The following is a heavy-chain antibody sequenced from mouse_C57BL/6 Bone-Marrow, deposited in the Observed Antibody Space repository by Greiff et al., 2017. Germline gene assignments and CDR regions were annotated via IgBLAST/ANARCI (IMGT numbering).Heavy chain of an antibody. CDR3: VRPLWRDWYFDV. D-gene: IGHD1-1*02. V-gene: IGHV10-1*01. Sequence: GGGLVQPKGSLKLSCAAPGFSFNTYAMHWVRQAPGKGLEWVARIRSKSDNYAKYYADSVKDRFTISRDDSESMLYLQMNNLKTEDTAMYYCVRPLWRDWYFDVWRTGTTLTVSS. CDR2: IRSKSDNYAK. J-gene: IGHJ1*03. CDR1: GFSFNTYA.